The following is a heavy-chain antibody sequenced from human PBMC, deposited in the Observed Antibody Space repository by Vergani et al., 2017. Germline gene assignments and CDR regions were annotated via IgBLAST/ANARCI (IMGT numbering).Heavy chain of an antibody. V-gene: IGHV4-59*01. J-gene: IGHJ6*03. D-gene: IGHD4-11*01. Sequence: QVQLQESGPGLVKPSETLSLTCTVSGGSISSYYWSWIRQPPGKGLEWIVYIYYSGSTNYNPSLKSRVTISVDKSKNQFYLKLSCVTAEDKAEYDCATTVSSYYYYYMDVWGKGTTVKVSS. CDR1: GGSISSYY. CDR3: ATTVSSYYYYYMDV. CDR2: IYYSGST.